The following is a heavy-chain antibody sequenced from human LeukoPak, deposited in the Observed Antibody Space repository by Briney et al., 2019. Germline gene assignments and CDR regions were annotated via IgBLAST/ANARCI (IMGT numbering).Heavy chain of an antibody. D-gene: IGHD3-3*01. V-gene: IGHV3-53*01. CDR3: AKDLPDYDFWSGRIDY. J-gene: IGHJ4*02. CDR1: GFSVSSNY. Sequence: HPGGSLRLSCAASGFSVSSNYMSWVRQAPGKGLEWVSVIYSGGSTYYADSVKGRFTISRDNSKNTLYLQMNSLRAEDTAVYYCAKDLPDYDFWSGRIDYWGQGTLVTVSS. CDR2: IYSGGST.